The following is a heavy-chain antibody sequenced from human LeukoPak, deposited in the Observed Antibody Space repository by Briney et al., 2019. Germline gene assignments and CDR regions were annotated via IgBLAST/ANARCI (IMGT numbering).Heavy chain of an antibody. Sequence: GGSLRLSCAASGFTFSSHEMKWVRQAPGKGLEWVSYITSSGSTTYYADSVKGRFTISRDNTKNTVYLQMNSLRAEDAAVYYCARRVAGFMADWGQGTLVTVSS. J-gene: IGHJ4*02. CDR1: GFTFSSHE. CDR2: ITSSGSTT. CDR3: ARRVAGFMAD. V-gene: IGHV3-48*03. D-gene: IGHD6-19*01.